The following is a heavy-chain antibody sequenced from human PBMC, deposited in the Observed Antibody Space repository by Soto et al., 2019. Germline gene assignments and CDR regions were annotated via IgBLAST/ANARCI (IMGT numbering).Heavy chain of an antibody. CDR2: ISSNSAYI. CDR1: VFTFLSFT. Sequence: KPGWSLRLSCASSVFTFLSFTMNWVRQAPGKGLEWVSTISSNSAYIYYTDALRGRFTISRDNAKNSLHLQMNSLRAEDTAVYYCTRDASRDSSARGWFDPWGPGTLVTVSS. D-gene: IGHD6-13*01. V-gene: IGHV3-21*01. J-gene: IGHJ5*02. CDR3: TRDASRDSSARGWFDP.